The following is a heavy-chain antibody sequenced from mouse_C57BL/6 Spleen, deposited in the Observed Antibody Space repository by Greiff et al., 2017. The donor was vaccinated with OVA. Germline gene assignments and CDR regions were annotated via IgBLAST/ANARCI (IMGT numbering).Heavy chain of an antibody. Sequence: EVKVIESGGGLVQPKGSLKLSCAASGFSFNTYAMNWVRQAPGKGLEWVARIRSKSNNYATYYADSVKDRFTISRDDSESMLYLQMNNLKTEDTAMYYCVRHRVDYDGDYYAMDYWGQGTSVTVSS. V-gene: IGHV10-1*01. D-gene: IGHD2-4*01. J-gene: IGHJ4*01. CDR3: VRHRVDYDGDYYAMDY. CDR1: GFSFNTYA. CDR2: IRSKSNNYAT.